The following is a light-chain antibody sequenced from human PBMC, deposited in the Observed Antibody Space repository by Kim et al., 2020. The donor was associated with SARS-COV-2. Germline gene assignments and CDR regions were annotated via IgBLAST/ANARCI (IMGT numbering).Light chain of an antibody. J-gene: IGKJ1*01. CDR3: QQYYHLWT. V-gene: IGKV3-15*01. CDR2: GAS. Sequence: SPGERPTPSCRTSRGFRSRLAWYQQKPGQSPRLLIYGASTRVTGVPARFSGSGSGTEFSLTISSLQSEDFAVYYCQQYYHLWTFGQGTKVDIK. CDR1: RGFRSR.